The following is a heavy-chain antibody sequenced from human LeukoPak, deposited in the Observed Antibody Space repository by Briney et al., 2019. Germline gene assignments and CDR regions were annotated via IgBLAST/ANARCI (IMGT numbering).Heavy chain of an antibody. D-gene: IGHD3-22*01. CDR2: ISAYNGST. J-gene: IGHJ3*02. CDR1: GYTFTSYG. V-gene: IGHV1-18*01. Sequence: ASVKVSCKASGYTFTSYGISWVRQAPGQGLEWMGRISAYNGSTNYAQKLQGRVTMTTDTSTSTAYMELRSLRSDDTAVYYCASTNYDSSGYYWGDAFDIWGQGTMVTVSS. CDR3: ASTNYDSSGYYWGDAFDI.